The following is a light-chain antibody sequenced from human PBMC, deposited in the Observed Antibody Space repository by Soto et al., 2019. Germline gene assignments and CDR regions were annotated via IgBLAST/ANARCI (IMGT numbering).Light chain of an antibody. CDR2: RAS. CDR3: QQYSDSPLT. CDR1: QSLLCTSNNKYC. V-gene: IGKV4-1*01. Sequence: DIVMTQSPDSLAVSLGERATINCKSSQSLLCTSNNKYCLSGFQQKPGQPPKRLIYRASTRESVVPDRFSGSGSGTDFTLTISSRQAEDVAVYYCQQYSDSPLTVGGGTKVEI. J-gene: IGKJ4*02.